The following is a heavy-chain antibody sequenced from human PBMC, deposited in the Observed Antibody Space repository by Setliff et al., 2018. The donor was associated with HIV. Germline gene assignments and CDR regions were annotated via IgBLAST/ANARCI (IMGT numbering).Heavy chain of an antibody. CDR1: GFSFSGSA. CDR2: MRSKAKNYAT. CDR3: TRVDSSGWEGYFFSMDV. D-gene: IGHD6-19*01. J-gene: IGHJ6*02. V-gene: IGHV3-73*01. Sequence: PGGSLRLSCAASGFSFSGSAMHWVRQASGKGMEWVGRMRSKAKNYATAYAASVKGRFTISRDDSKNTAYLQMNSLKTEATAVYYCTRVDSSGWEGYFFSMDVWGQGTTVTVSS.